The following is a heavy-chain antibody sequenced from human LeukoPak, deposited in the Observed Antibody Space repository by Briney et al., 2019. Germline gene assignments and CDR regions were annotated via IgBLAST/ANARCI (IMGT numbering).Heavy chain of an antibody. CDR2: FDPEDGET. J-gene: IGHJ4*02. V-gene: IGHV1-24*01. CDR1: GYTLTELS. CDR3: ARAKMLGGYDFY. D-gene: IGHD5-12*01. Sequence: ASVKVSCRVSGYTLTELSMHWVRQAPGKGLEWMGGFDPEDGETIYAQKFQGRVTMTEDTSTDTAYMELSSLRSEDTAVYYCARAKMLGGYDFYWGQGTLVTVSS.